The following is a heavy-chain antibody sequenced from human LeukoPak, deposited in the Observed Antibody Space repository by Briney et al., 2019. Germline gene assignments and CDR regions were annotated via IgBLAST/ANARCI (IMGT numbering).Heavy chain of an antibody. V-gene: IGHV1-18*01. D-gene: IGHD3-3*01. CDR3: ARGLLRFLEWLSYSGMDV. CDR2: ISAYNGNT. J-gene: IGHJ6*02. CDR1: GYTFTSYG. Sequence: ASVKVSCKASGYTFTSYGISWVRQAPGQGLEWMGWISAYNGNTNYAQELQGRVTMTTDTSTSTAYMELRSLRSDDTAVYYCARGLLRFLEWLSYSGMDVWGQGTTVTVSS.